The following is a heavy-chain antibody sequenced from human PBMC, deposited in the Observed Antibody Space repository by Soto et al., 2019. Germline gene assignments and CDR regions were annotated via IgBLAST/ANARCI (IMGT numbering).Heavy chain of an antibody. Sequence: QVQLVQSGSEVKEPGASVKVSCKASGYTFTGYYVLWVRQAPGQGPECMGWINPYTGGTNYAQKFQGRVTMTRDTSISTPYMELRKLIADDTAVYYCATQFHHCGGDCYRGPYFGMDVWGQGTTVTVSS. CDR3: ATQFHHCGGDCYRGPYFGMDV. J-gene: IGHJ6*02. CDR2: INPYTGGT. D-gene: IGHD2-21*02. CDR1: GYTFTGYY. V-gene: IGHV1-2*02.